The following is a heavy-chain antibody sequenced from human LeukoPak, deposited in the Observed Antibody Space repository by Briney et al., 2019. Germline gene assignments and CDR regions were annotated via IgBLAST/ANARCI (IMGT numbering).Heavy chain of an antibody. V-gene: IGHV1-46*01. CDR2: INPSGGSP. J-gene: IGHJ4*02. CDR1: GYTFTYYY. D-gene: IGHD2-21*01. Sequence: ASVKVSCKASGYTFTYYYMHWVRQAPGQGLEGMGIINPSGGSPTYAQKFQGRVTMTSDTFKRTVYMELSNLRSEDPGVYYCARRSGGDSRYFDNWGQGTLVTVSS. CDR3: ARRSGGDSRYFDN.